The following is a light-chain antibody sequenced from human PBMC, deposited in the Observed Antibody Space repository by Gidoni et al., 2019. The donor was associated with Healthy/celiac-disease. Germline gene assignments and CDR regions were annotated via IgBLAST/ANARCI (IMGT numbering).Light chain of an antibody. V-gene: IGKV4-1*01. CDR2: WAS. CDR3: QQNYSTPPT. Sequence: DIVMTQSPDSLAVSLGERATINCKSSQSVLYSSNNKNYLAWYQQKPGQPPKLLIYWASTRESGGPDRFRGSGSGTDFTLTISSLQAEDVAVYYCQQNYSTPPTFXXXTRLEIK. CDR1: QSVLYSSNNKNY. J-gene: IGKJ5*01.